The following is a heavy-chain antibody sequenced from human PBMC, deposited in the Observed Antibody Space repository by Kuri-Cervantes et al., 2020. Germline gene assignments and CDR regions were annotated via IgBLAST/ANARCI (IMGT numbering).Heavy chain of an antibody. J-gene: IGHJ4*02. CDR2: IKQDGSEK. D-gene: IGHD3-10*01. CDR1: GFTFSSYW. Sequence: GGSLRLSCAASGFTFSSYWMSWVRQAPGKGLEWVANIKQDGSEKYYVDSVKGRFTISRDNAKNSLYLQMNSLRADDTAVYYCARGFGRLANDTNDYWGQGTLVTVSS. V-gene: IGHV3-7*04. CDR3: ARGFGRLANDTNDY.